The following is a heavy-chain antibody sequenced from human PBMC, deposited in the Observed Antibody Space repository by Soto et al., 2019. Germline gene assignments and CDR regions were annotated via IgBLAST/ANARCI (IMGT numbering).Heavy chain of an antibody. CDR2: IRQDGTGI. Sequence: EVQLVESGGGLVQPGGSLRLVCVDSGSTLESHWMAWVRQAPGKGLEWVANIRQDGTGIHYVEAVRGRFIISRDNAKKSVYRQMNSLRVEDSARYYCATEGDFWSGFYGWCGAWGQGTLVTVSS. D-gene: IGHD3-3*01. V-gene: IGHV3-7*01. CDR3: ATEGDFWSGFYGWCGA. J-gene: IGHJ5*02. CDR1: GSTLESHW.